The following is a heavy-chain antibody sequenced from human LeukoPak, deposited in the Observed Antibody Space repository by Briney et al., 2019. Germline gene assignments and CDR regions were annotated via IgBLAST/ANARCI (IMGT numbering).Heavy chain of an antibody. Sequence: ASVKVSCKASGYTFTSYDINWVRQATGQGLEWMGWISAYNGNTNYAQKLQGRVTMTTDTSTSTAYMELRSLRSDDTAVYYCARVQSTVTTIDYWGQGTLVTVSS. D-gene: IGHD4-11*01. CDR2: ISAYNGNT. V-gene: IGHV1-18*01. CDR1: GYTFTSYD. CDR3: ARVQSTVTTIDY. J-gene: IGHJ4*02.